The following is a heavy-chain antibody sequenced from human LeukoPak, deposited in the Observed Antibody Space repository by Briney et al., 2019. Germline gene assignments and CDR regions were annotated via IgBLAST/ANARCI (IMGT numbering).Heavy chain of an antibody. D-gene: IGHD4-17*01. J-gene: IGHJ6*02. CDR3: ARPHPTTIIGMDV. CDR2: ISGSGGTT. Sequence: PGGSLRLSCAASGFIFSNYAISWVRQAPGKGLEWVSGISGSGGTTYYADSVKGRISISRDNSKNTLHLQMNSLRVEDTAVYYCARPHPTTIIGMDVWGQGTTVTVSS. V-gene: IGHV3-23*01. CDR1: GFIFSNYA.